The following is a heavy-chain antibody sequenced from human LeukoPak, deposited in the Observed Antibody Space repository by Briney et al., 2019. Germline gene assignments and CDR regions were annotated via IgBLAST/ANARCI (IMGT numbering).Heavy chain of an antibody. CDR3: ARDPRGSVDAFDI. Sequence: SETLSLTCTVSGASISSGSYYWSWIRQPAGKGLEWIGRIYTSGSTNHNPSLKSRVTISVDTSKNQFSLKLTSVTAADTAVYFCARDPRGSVDAFDIWGQGTMVTVSS. V-gene: IGHV4-61*02. D-gene: IGHD6-19*01. J-gene: IGHJ3*02. CDR1: GASISSGSYY. CDR2: IYTSGST.